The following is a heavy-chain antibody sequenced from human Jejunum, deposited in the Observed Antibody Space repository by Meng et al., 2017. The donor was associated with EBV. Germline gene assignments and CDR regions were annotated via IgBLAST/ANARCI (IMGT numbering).Heavy chain of an antibody. CDR3: ARGRGYDYGDS. V-gene: IGHV4-61*01. CDR2: LYYAGKA. Sequence: QGHLQESGPVLVKPSETLSLTCSVSGDSVTGYNYWTWIRQPPGKGLEWIGNLYYAGKAIYKPSLQSRVTISVDTSKNQISLKVTSVTAADTAIYYCARGRGYDYGDSWGQGTLVTVSS. J-gene: IGHJ5*02. CDR1: GDSVTGYNY. D-gene: IGHD5-12*01.